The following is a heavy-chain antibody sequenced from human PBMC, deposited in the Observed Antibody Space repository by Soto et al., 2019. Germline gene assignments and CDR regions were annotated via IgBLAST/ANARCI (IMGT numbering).Heavy chain of an antibody. CDR1: GFTFSSYG. D-gene: IGHD5-12*01. Sequence: QVQLVESGGGVVQPGRSLRLSCAASGFTFSSYGMHWVRQAPGKGLEWVALVWYDGGNKYYADSVKGRFTMSRDNSTNTLYLQMNSSRDEDTAVYYFVRAPGYSGTDYAYYYGIDVWGQGITVNVS. V-gene: IGHV3-33*01. J-gene: IGHJ6*01. CDR2: VWYDGGNK. CDR3: VRAPGYSGTDYAYYYGIDV.